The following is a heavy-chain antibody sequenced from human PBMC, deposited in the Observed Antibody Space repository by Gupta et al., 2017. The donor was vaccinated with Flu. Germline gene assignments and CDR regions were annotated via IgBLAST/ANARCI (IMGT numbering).Heavy chain of an antibody. Sequence: EVQLVESGGGLVQPGGSLRLPCEASGFTFTTYAFMWVRQAPRKGLEWLSYISSSGSTIYYADSVKGRFTISRDDAKDSLYLQMNSLRAEDTAVYYCAPAAPNFDYWGQGALVAVSS. D-gene: IGHD2-15*01. CDR1: GFTFTTYA. CDR2: ISSSGSTI. CDR3: APAAPNFDY. J-gene: IGHJ4*02. V-gene: IGHV3-48*03.